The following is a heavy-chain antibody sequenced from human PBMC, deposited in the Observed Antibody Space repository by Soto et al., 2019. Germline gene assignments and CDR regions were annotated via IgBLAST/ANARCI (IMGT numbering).Heavy chain of an antibody. D-gene: IGHD6-13*01. CDR2: IYYSGST. J-gene: IGHJ4*02. Sequence: SETLSLTCTVSGGSISSSSYYWGWIRQPPGKGLEWIGSIYYSGSTYYNPSLKSRVTISVDTSKNQFSLKLSSVTAADTAVYYCATYSSSWYHFDYWGQGTLVTVSS. V-gene: IGHV4-39*01. CDR1: GGSISSSSYY. CDR3: ATYSSSWYHFDY.